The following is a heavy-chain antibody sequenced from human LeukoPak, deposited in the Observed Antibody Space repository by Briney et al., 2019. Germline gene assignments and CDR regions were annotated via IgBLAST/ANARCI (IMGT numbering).Heavy chain of an antibody. CDR2: ISSSSSYI. CDR1: GFTFSSYS. J-gene: IGHJ4*02. CDR3: AREIVGATPIDY. Sequence: GGSLRLSCAASGFTFSSYSMNWVRQAPGKGLEWVSSISSSSSYIYYADSVKGRFTISRDNAKNSLYLQMNSLRAEDTAVYYCAREIVGATPIDYWGQGTLVTVSS. V-gene: IGHV3-21*01. D-gene: IGHD1-26*01.